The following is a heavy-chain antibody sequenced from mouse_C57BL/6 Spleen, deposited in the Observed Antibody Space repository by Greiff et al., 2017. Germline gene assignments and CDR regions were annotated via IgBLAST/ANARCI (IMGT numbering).Heavy chain of an antibody. Sequence: EVMLVESGPVLVKPGASVKMSCKASGYTFTDYYMNWVKQSHGKSLEWIGVINPYNGGTSYNQKFKGKATLTVDKSSSTAYMELNSLTSEDSAVYYCARDLTGYFDYWGQGTTLTVSS. CDR1: GYTFTDYY. V-gene: IGHV1-19*01. D-gene: IGHD4-1*01. CDR3: ARDLTGYFDY. J-gene: IGHJ2*01. CDR2: INPYNGGT.